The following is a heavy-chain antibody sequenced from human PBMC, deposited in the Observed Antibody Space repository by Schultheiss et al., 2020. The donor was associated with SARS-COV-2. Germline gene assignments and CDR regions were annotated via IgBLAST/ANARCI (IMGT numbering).Heavy chain of an antibody. J-gene: IGHJ6*02. Sequence: ASVKVSCKASGYTFTGYYMHWVRQAPGQGLEWMGWINPNSGGTNYAQKLQGRVTMTTDTSTSTAYMELRSLRSDDTAVYYCARGTYYDILTGYPYYGMDVWGQGTTVTVSS. CDR3: ARGTYYDILTGYPYYGMDV. CDR2: INPNSGGT. CDR1: GYTFTGYY. D-gene: IGHD3-9*01. V-gene: IGHV1-2*02.